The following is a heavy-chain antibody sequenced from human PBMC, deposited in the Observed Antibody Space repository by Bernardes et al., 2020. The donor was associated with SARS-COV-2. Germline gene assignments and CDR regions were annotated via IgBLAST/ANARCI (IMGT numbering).Heavy chain of an antibody. CDR1: GFNFDSHA. Sequence: GGSLRLSCSASGFNFDSHAIHWVRQAPGKGLEWLSIISYDGSKKFYADSVKGRFTISRDNSKDTVYLEMDSLRPDDSSLYYCARGASIIRGVDPTDFDYWGQGTLVTVSS. V-gene: IGHV3-30-3*01. J-gene: IGHJ4*02. D-gene: IGHD2-15*01. CDR3: ARGASIIRGVDPTDFDY. CDR2: ISYDGSKK.